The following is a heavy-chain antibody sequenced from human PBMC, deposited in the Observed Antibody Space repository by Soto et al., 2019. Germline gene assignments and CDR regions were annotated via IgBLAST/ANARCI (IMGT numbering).Heavy chain of an antibody. CDR3: ARALYDIVVVPAAILIFDY. CDR2: IKQDGSEK. Sequence: GGSLRLSCAASGFTFSSYWMSWVRQAPGKXLEWVANIKQDGSEKYYVDSVKGRFTISRDNAKNSLYLQMNSLRAEDTAVYYCARALYDIVVVPAAILIFDYWGQGTLVTVSS. V-gene: IGHV3-7*03. CDR1: GFTFSSYW. D-gene: IGHD2-2*02. J-gene: IGHJ4*02.